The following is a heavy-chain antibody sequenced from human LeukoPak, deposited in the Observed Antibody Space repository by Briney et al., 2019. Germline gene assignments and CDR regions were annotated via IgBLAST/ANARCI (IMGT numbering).Heavy chain of an antibody. Sequence: SETLSLTCTVSGGSISSYYWSWIRQPPGKGLEWIGYIYTSGSTNYNPSLKSRVTISVDTSKNQFSLKLSSVTAADTAVYYCARQDTSGYYKWFDPWGQGTLVTVSS. V-gene: IGHV4-4*09. CDR2: IYTSGST. J-gene: IGHJ5*02. CDR1: GGSISSYY. D-gene: IGHD3-22*01. CDR3: ARQDTSGYYKWFDP.